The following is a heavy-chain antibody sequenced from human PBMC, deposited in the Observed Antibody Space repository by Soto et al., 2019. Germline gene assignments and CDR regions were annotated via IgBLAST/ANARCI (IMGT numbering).Heavy chain of an antibody. J-gene: IGHJ4*02. V-gene: IGHV1-3*01. CDR2: INAGNGNT. Sequence: ASLKVYCKTSGSTFTSYAMHCVRHTPGQRLELMGWINAGNGNTKYSQKLQGRVTITRDTSASTAYMELSSLRSEDTAVYYCASSFSGWYVGYFEYWGQGTLVTVSS. CDR1: GSTFTSYA. CDR3: ASSFSGWYVGYFEY. D-gene: IGHD6-19*01.